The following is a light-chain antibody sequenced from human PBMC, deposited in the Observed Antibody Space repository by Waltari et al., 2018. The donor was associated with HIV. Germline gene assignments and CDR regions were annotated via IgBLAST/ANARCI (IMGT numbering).Light chain of an antibody. CDR2: EVN. Sequence: QSALTQPPSASGSPGQSVTISCTGTNSDIGAYNYVSWYQQHPGKAPKFMIYEVNRRPSGVPDRFSASKSGNTASLTVSGLQAEDEADYYCSSYAGSNNWVFGGGTKLTVL. CDR3: SSYAGSNNWV. CDR1: NSDIGAYNY. V-gene: IGLV2-8*01. J-gene: IGLJ3*02.